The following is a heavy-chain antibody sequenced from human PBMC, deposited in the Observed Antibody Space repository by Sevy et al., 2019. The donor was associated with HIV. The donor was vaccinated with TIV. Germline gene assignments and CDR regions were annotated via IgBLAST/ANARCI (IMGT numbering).Heavy chain of an antibody. V-gene: IGHV1-69*13. CDR2: IIPMFGTA. CDR3: AGEWGYLKTSGYARDCFDI. CDR1: GGTFSTYG. D-gene: IGHD2-21*01. J-gene: IGHJ3*02. Sequence: ASVKVSCKASGGTFSTYGISWLRQAPGQGLEWMGAIIPMFGTANYTQKVQGRVTITAHESTSTAYMEFSRLRSENTAVYYCAGEWGYLKTSGYARDCFDIWGQGTTVTVSS.